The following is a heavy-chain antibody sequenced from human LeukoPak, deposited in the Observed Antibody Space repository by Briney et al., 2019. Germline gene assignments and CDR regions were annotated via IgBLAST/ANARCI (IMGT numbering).Heavy chain of an antibody. CDR1: GFTFSSYA. Sequence: GGSLRLSCAASGFTFSSYAMSWVRQAPGKGLEWVSAISGSGGSTYYADSVKGRFTISRDNAKNSLYLQMNSLRAEDMAVYYCARAVAGKKLYYFDYWGQGTLVTVSS. D-gene: IGHD6-19*01. CDR3: ARAVAGKKLYYFDY. CDR2: ISGSGGST. J-gene: IGHJ4*02. V-gene: IGHV3-23*01.